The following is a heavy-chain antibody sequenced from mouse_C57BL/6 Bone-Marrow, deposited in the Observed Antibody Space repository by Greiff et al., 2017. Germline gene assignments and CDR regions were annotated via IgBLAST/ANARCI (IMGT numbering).Heavy chain of an antibody. J-gene: IGHJ4*01. CDR2: IWSGGST. CDR1: GFSLTSYG. V-gene: IGHV2-2*01. CDR3: ARNYGDYYGNAMGY. D-gene: IGHD1-1*01. Sequence: VKLQESGPGLVQPSQSLSITCTVSGFSLTSYGVHWVRQSPGKGLEWLGVIWSGGSTDYNAAFISRLSISKDNSRRQVFFKMNSLQADDTAIYYWARNYGDYYGNAMGYWGQGTSVTVSA.